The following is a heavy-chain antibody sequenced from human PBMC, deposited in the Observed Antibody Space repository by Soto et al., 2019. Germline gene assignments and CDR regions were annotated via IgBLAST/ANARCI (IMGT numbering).Heavy chain of an antibody. CDR3: AREEYRQLDH. Sequence: QVQLVQSGAEVKKPGASVKVSCKASGYTFTNYGISWVRQAPGQGLEWMGWISTNSGHTDYAQNLRGRVTMTTDTSTTTAYMELRIPRADATAVYYCAREEYRQLDHWGQGTLVTVSS. CDR2: ISTNSGHT. V-gene: IGHV1-18*04. D-gene: IGHD3-16*02. CDR1: GYTFTNYG. J-gene: IGHJ5*02.